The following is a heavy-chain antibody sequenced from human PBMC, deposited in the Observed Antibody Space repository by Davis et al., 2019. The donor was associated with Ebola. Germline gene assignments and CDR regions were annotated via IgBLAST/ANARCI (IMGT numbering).Heavy chain of an antibody. CDR1: GFTFSDYY. V-gene: IGHV3-11*01. CDR3: ARDLLTGTTWDY. CDR2: ITSSGSTI. D-gene: IGHD1-20*01. J-gene: IGHJ4*02. Sequence: GGSLRLSCAASGFTFSDYYMSWIRQAPGKGLEWVSYITSSGSTIYYADPVKGRFTISRDNAKNSLYLQMNSLRAEDTAVYYCARDLLTGTTWDYWGQGTLVTVSS.